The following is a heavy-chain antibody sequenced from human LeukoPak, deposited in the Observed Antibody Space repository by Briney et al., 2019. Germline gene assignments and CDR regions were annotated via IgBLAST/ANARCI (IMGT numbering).Heavy chain of an antibody. CDR2: IRPNDGTT. Sequence: PGGSLRLSCEASGFTFSNYGMNWVRQAPGKGLGWVSYIRPNDGTTHYADSVKGRFTISRDNAKNSLSLQMTSLRADDTAVYYCVRGQTSLDNWFDPWGQGTLVIVSS. CDR1: GFTFSNYG. CDR3: VRGQTSLDNWFDP. J-gene: IGHJ5*02. V-gene: IGHV3-48*01.